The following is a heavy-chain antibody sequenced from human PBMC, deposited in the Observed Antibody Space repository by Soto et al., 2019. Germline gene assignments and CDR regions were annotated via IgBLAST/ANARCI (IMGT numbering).Heavy chain of an antibody. J-gene: IGHJ6*02. CDR2: INPSGGST. D-gene: IGHD4-17*01. CDR3: ATHYGDYLPGYYYYGMDV. CDR1: GYTFTSYY. V-gene: IGHV1-46*01. Sequence: QVQLVQSGAEVKKPGASVKVSCKASGYTFTSYYMHWVRQAPGQGLEWMGIINPSGGSTSYAQKFQGRVTMTRDTSTSTVYMELSSLRSEDTAVYYCATHYGDYLPGYYYYGMDVWGQGTTVTVSS.